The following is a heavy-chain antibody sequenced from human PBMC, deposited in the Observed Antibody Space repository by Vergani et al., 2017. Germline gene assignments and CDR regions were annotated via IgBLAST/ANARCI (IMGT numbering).Heavy chain of an antibody. J-gene: IGHJ4*02. CDR3: ARSSLYDYIWGSYRTFDY. CDR1: GYTFTGYY. Sequence: QVQLVQSGAEVKKPGASVKVSCKASGYTFTGYYMHWVRQAPGQGLEWMGWINPNSGGTNYAQKFQGRVTMTRDTSISTAYMELSRLRSDDTAVYYCARSSLYDYIWGSYRTFDYWGQGTLVTVSS. CDR2: INPNSGGT. V-gene: IGHV1-2*02. D-gene: IGHD3-16*02.